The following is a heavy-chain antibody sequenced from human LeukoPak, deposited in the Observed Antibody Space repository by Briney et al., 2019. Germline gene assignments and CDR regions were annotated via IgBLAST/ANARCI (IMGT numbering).Heavy chain of an antibody. CDR1: GYTFTGYY. V-gene: IGHV1-2*02. J-gene: IGHJ4*02. CDR3: ARIFPYYYDSSGYSPPFDY. CDR2: INPNSGGT. Sequence: GASVKVSCKASGYTFTGYYMHWVRQAPGQGLEWMGWINPNSGGTNYAQKFQGRVTMTRDTSISTAYTELSRLRSDDTAVYYCARIFPYYYDSSGYSPPFDYWGQGTLVTVSS. D-gene: IGHD3-22*01.